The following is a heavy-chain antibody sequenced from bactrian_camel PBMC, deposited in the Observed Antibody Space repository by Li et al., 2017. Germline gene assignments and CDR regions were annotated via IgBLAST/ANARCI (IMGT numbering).Heavy chain of an antibody. Sequence: QLVESGGGLVQPGGSLRVSCATSGFTFSSYYMTWVRQAPGMVLEWISGIHTGTGNTYYADSVKGRFTISRENAKKTLSLQLNSLKLRTRPCITVQNLPLGVVVGTSSTGARGPRSPSP. CDR1: GFTFSSYY. CDR3: QNLPLGVVVGTSST. V-gene: IGHV3S28*01. D-gene: IGHD6*01. J-gene: IGHJ4*01. CDR2: IHTGTGNT.